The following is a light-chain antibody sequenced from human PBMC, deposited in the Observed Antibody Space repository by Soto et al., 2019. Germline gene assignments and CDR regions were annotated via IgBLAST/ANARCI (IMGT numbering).Light chain of an antibody. CDR2: DAS. CDR3: QKYSSYSRT. Sequence: DLQMTQSPSTLSASVAPRFTITCRASQSISRSLAWYQQKPGKAPKLLIYDASSLESGVPSRFSGSGSGTEFTLTISSLQPDDYATYYCQKYSSYSRTFGQGTKVDIK. CDR1: QSISRS. V-gene: IGKV1-5*01. J-gene: IGKJ1*01.